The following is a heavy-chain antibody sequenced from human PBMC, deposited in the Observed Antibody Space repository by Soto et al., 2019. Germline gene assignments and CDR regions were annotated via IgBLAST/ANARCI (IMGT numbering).Heavy chain of an antibody. CDR1: GDSFSGGDSY. Sequence: QVQLQESAPGLVKPSQTLSLTCTVSGDSFSGGDSYWSWIRQPPGKALEWIGYTSFSGYTSYTPSLKSRVTISVDMSKSQFSLRLTSVTAADTAIYYCVRGGNPYHYATSGPGTFDKWGQGTLVSVSS. J-gene: IGHJ4*02. CDR2: TSFSGYT. CDR3: VRGGNPYHYATSGPGTFDK. V-gene: IGHV4-30-4*01. D-gene: IGHD3-22*01.